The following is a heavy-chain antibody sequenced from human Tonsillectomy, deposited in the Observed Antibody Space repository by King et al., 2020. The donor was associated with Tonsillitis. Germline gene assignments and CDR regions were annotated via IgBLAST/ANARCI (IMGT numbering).Heavy chain of an antibody. Sequence: VQLVESGGGLVQPGGSLRLSCAASGFTFSTHWMSWVRQAPGKGLEWVANIKQDGSDKYYVDSVRGRFTISRDNAKNSLYLQMNSLRAEDTAVYYCARGVRNGNFDYWGQGTLVTASS. CDR2: IKQDGSDK. CDR3: ARGVRNGNFDY. CDR1: GFTFSTHW. D-gene: IGHD3-10*01. J-gene: IGHJ4*02. V-gene: IGHV3-7*01.